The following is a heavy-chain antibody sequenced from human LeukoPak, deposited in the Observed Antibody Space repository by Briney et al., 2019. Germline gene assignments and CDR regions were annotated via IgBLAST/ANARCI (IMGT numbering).Heavy chain of an antibody. CDR1: GGSISSGGHY. CDR3: ARLTGTTSCWFDP. Sequence: PSETLSLTCTVSGGSISSGGHYWSWIRQHPGKGLEWIGYIYYSGSTYYNPSLKSRVTISVDTSKNQFSLKLSSVTAADTAVYYCARLTGTTSCWFDPWGQGTLVTVSS. CDR2: IYYSGST. J-gene: IGHJ5*02. D-gene: IGHD1-7*01. V-gene: IGHV4-31*03.